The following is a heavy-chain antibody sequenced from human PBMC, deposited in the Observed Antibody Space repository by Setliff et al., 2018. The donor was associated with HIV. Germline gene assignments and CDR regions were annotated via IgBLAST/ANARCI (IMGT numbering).Heavy chain of an antibody. D-gene: IGHD3-3*01. J-gene: IGHJ4*02. CDR3: ANSQDWSGYYALDY. V-gene: IGHV1-18*01. CDR2: ISAYNGNT. Sequence: ASVKVSCKASGYTFTSYGISWVRQAPGQGLEWMGWISAYNGNTNYAQKLQGRVTMTTDTSTSTAYMELRSLRSDDTAVCYCANSQDWSGYYALDYWGQGTLVTVSS. CDR1: GYTFTSYG.